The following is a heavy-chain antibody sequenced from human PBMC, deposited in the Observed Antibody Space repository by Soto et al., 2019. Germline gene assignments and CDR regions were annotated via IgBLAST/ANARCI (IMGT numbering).Heavy chain of an antibody. V-gene: IGHV3-21*01. Sequence: EVQLVESGGGLVKPGGSLRLSCAASGFTFSSYSMNWVRQAPGKGLEWFSSISSSSSYIYYADSVKGRFTISRNNDKISLYLQMNSLRAEDTSVYYCATTIFIAVAGNPGFDYWGQGTLVTVSS. J-gene: IGHJ4*02. CDR3: ATTIFIAVAGNPGFDY. CDR2: ISSSSSYI. CDR1: GFTFSSYS. D-gene: IGHD6-19*01.